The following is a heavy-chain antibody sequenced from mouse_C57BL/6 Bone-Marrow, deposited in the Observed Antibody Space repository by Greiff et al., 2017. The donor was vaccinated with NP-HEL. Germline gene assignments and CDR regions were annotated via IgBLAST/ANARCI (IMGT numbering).Heavy chain of an antibody. V-gene: IGHV7-3*01. CDR3: ARSIYYDYADDPFYAMDY. D-gene: IGHD2-4*01. J-gene: IGHJ4*01. CDR2: IRNKANGYTT. Sequence: EVNVVESGGGLVQPGGSLSLSCAASGFTFTDYYMSWVRQPPGKALVWLVFIRNKANGYTTEYSASVKGRFTISRDNSQSILYPQMNALRAEDSATYYCARSIYYDYADDPFYAMDYWGQGTSVTVSS. CDR1: GFTFTDYY.